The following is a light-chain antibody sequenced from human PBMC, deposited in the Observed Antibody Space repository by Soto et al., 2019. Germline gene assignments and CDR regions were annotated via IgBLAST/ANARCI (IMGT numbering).Light chain of an antibody. J-gene: IGKJ1*01. CDR1: QSISSW. CDR3: QQYTNYPWT. CDR2: DVS. Sequence: DIQMAQSPPTLSASVGDRVTITCRASQSISSWLAWYQQRPGKAPNLLIYDVSSLESGVPSRFNGSGSGTEFPLTISSLQPDDFATYYCQQYTNYPWTFGQGTKV. V-gene: IGKV1-5*01.